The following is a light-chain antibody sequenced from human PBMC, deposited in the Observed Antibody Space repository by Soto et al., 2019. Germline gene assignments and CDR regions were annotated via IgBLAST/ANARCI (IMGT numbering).Light chain of an antibody. CDR2: GAS. Sequence: EILMTQSPATLSVSPGERVTLSCRASQSVSSYLAWYQQKPGQPPRLLIYGASNRATGIPDRFSGSGSGTDFTLTISRLEPEDFAVYYCQQYGSSGTFGQGTKVDIK. CDR3: QQYGSSGT. J-gene: IGKJ1*01. CDR1: QSVSSY. V-gene: IGKV3-20*01.